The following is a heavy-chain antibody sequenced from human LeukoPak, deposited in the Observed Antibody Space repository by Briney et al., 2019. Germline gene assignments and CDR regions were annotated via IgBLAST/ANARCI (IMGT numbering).Heavy chain of an antibody. Sequence: ASVKVSCKAPGYTFTSYAMHWVRQAPGQRLEWMGWINAGNGNTKYSQKFQGRVTITRDTSASTAYMELSSLRSEDTAVYYCATNPKNYYGSGGDWFDPWGQGTLVTVSS. V-gene: IGHV1-3*01. CDR3: ATNPKNYYGSGGDWFDP. J-gene: IGHJ5*02. D-gene: IGHD3-10*01. CDR1: GYTFTSYA. CDR2: INAGNGNT.